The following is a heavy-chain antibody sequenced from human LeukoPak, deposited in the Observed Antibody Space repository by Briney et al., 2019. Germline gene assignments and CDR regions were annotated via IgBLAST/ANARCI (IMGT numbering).Heavy chain of an antibody. V-gene: IGHV4-59*01. D-gene: IGHD2-15*01. CDR3: ARATGGYCSGGSCVPLDY. CDR2: FFYSGST. J-gene: IGHJ4*02. Sequence: SETLSLTCTVSGDSINSFYWSWIRQPPGKGLEWIGYFFYSGSTHYNPSLKSRVTISVDTSKNQLSLKLSSVTAADTAVYYCARATGGYCSGGSCVPLDYWGQGTLVTVSS. CDR1: GDSINSFY.